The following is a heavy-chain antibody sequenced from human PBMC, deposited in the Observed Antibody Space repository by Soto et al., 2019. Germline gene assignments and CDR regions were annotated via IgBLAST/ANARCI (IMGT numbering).Heavy chain of an antibody. CDR3: VRDGSKSLRDWFDP. Sequence: SETLSLTCNVSGGSISKFYWAWIRKTAGNGLQWMGRVYATGTTDYNPSLRSRVAMSVDISKKTFSLRLRSVTGADSGVYYCVRDGSKSLRDWFDPWGQGILVTVSS. CDR1: GGSISKFY. J-gene: IGHJ5*02. V-gene: IGHV4-4*07. CDR2: VYATGTT.